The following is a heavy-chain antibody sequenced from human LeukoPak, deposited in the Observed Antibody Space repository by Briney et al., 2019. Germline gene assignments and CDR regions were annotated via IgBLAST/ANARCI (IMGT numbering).Heavy chain of an antibody. Sequence: PSETLSLTCAVYGGSFSGYYWSWIRQPPGKGLEWIGEINHSGSINYNPSLKSRVTISVDTSKNQFSLKLSSVTAADTAVYYCARHPSQPRIAARPGGAAFDIWGQGTMVTVSS. V-gene: IGHV4-34*01. J-gene: IGHJ3*02. CDR2: INHSGSI. CDR3: ARHPSQPRIAARPGGAAFDI. D-gene: IGHD6-6*01. CDR1: GGSFSGYY.